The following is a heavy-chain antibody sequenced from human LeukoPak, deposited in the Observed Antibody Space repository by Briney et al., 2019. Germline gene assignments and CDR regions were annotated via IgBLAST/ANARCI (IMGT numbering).Heavy chain of an antibody. V-gene: IGHV3-30*04. CDR2: ISYDGSNK. Sequence: GGSLRLSCAASGFTFSSYAMHWVHQAPGKGLEWVAVISYDGSNKYYADSVKGRFTISRDNSKNTLYLQMNSLRAEDTAVYYCARDGVGTFDPWGQGTLVTVSS. CDR3: ARDGVGTFDP. J-gene: IGHJ5*02. D-gene: IGHD3-3*01. CDR1: GFTFSSYA.